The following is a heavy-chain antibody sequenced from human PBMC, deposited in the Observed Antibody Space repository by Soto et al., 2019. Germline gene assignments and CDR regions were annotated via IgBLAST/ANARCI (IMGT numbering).Heavy chain of an antibody. Sequence: GSGPTLVNPTETLTLTCTVPGFSLSNARMGVSWIRQPPGKALEWLAHIFSNDEKSYSTSLKSRLTISKDTSKSQVVLTMTNMDPVDTATYYCARIKRYYDFWSFSYWGQGTLVTVSS. D-gene: IGHD3-3*01. CDR1: GFSLSNARMG. J-gene: IGHJ4*02. CDR2: IFSNDEK. CDR3: ARIKRYYDFWSFSY. V-gene: IGHV2-26*01.